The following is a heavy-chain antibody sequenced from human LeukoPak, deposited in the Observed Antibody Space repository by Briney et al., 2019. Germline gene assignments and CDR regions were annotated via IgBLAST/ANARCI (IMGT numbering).Heavy chain of an antibody. J-gene: IGHJ4*02. CDR3: ASPPDGSSHHHNMWDY. V-gene: IGHV1-69*02. Sequence: ASVKVSCKVSGYTLTELSMHWVRQAPGQGLEWMGRIIPILGIANYAQKFQGRVTITADKSTSTAYMELSSLRSEDTAVYYCASPPDGSSHHHNMWDYWGQGTLVTVSS. D-gene: IGHD6-19*01. CDR1: GYTLTELS. CDR2: IIPILGIA.